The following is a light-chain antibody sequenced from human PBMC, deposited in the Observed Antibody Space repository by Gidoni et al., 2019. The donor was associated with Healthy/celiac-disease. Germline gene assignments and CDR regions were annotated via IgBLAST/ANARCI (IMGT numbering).Light chain of an antibody. CDR3: QQLNSYPVT. Sequence: DIQLTQSPSFLAASVGDRVTITCWASQRISSYLAWYQQKPGKAPKLLIYAASTLQSGVPSRFSGSGSGTEFTLTISSLQPEDFATYYCQQLNSYPVTFGQGTKVEIK. J-gene: IGKJ1*01. V-gene: IGKV1-9*01. CDR2: AAS. CDR1: QRISSY.